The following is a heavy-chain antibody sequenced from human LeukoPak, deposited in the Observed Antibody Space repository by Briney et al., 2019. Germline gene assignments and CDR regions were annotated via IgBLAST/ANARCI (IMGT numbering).Heavy chain of an antibody. CDR1: GGSISSGSYY. D-gene: IGHD1-26*01. CDR2: IYTSGST. Sequence: SETLSLTCTVSGGSISSGSYYWSWIRQPAGKGLEWIGRIYTSGSTNYNPSLKSRVTISVDTSKNQFSLKLSSVTAADTAVYYCARYRGYGVDYWGQGTLVTVSS. V-gene: IGHV4-61*02. CDR3: ARYRGYGVDY. J-gene: IGHJ4*02.